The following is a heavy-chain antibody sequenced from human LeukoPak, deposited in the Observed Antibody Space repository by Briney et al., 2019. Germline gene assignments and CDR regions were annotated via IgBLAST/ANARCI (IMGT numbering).Heavy chain of an antibody. CDR3: ARDLPDYYDSSGFDY. V-gene: IGHV4-39*07. CDR1: GGSISSSSYY. J-gene: IGHJ4*02. D-gene: IGHD3-22*01. Sequence: PSETLSLTCTVSGGSISSSSYYWGWIRQPPGKGLEWIGSIYYSGSTYYNPSLKSRVTISVDTSKNQFSLKLSSVTAADTAVYYCARDLPDYYDSSGFDYWGQGTLVTVSS. CDR2: IYYSGST.